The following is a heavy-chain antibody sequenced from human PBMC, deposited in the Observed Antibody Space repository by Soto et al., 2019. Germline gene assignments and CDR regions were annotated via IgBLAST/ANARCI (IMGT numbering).Heavy chain of an antibody. D-gene: IGHD2-15*01. CDR2: IGTAGDT. CDR3: ARGQEVGAHFFDS. V-gene: IGHV3-13*01. Sequence: EVQLVESGGNLVQPGGSLRLSCEASGFTFSGFDMHWVRQPTGKGLEWVSTIGTAGDTYYAVSVKGRFTISRDNAKNSLSRQMTSLRAGDTAVYFCARGQEVGAHFFDSWGQGTQVTVSS. CDR1: GFTFSGFD. J-gene: IGHJ4*02.